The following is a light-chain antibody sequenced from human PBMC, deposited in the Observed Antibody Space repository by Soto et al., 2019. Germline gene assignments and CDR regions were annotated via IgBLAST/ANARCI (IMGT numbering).Light chain of an antibody. CDR3: GTWDSSLSNWV. CDR2: ENN. CDR1: SSNIGNNY. Sequence: QSVLTQPPSVSAAXXXKVXXXCSGSSSNIGNNYVSWYQQLPGTAPKLLIYENNKRPSGIPDRFSGSKSGTSATLGITGLQTGDEADYYCGTWDSSLSNWVFGGGTKVTVL. V-gene: IGLV1-51*02. J-gene: IGLJ3*02.